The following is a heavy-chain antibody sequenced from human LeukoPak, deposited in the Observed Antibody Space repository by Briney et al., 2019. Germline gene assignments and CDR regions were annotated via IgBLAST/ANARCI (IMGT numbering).Heavy chain of an antibody. V-gene: IGHV3-21*01. Sequence: GGSLRLSCAASGFTFSSYSMNWVRQAPGKGLEWVSSISSSSSYIYYADSVKGRFTISRDNAKNSLYLQMNSLRAEDTAVYYCAREVVRDGDYTFGYWGQGTLVTVSS. CDR1: GFTFSSYS. J-gene: IGHJ4*02. CDR2: ISSSSSYI. D-gene: IGHD4-17*01. CDR3: AREVVRDGDYTFGY.